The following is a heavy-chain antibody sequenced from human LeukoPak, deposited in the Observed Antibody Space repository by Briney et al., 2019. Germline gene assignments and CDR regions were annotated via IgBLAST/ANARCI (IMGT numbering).Heavy chain of an antibody. V-gene: IGHV3-21*01. CDR2: ISSSSSYI. J-gene: IGHJ4*02. CDR1: GFTFSSYS. D-gene: IGHD6-19*01. Sequence: AGSLRLSCAASGFTFSSYSMHWVRQAPGKGLEWVSSISSSSSYIYYADSVKGRFTNSRDNAKNSLYLQMNSLRAEDTAVYYCARDRYSSGSFDYWGQGTLVTVSS. CDR3: ARDRYSSGSFDY.